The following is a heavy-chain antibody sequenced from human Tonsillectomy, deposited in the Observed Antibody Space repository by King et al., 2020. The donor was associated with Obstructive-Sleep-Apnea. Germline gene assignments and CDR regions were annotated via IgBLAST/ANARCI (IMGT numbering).Heavy chain of an antibody. V-gene: IGHV4-59*08. Sequence: PAGALARTGSVAGGAISNDYGGWIRQPPGKGLQGIGEMYERGNTNFHPSLKSRVPISADTSKIQFPLSLSAVTAADTAVYYCARHRGVEDHGGYGDYFDYWGQGTLVTVSS. D-gene: IGHD5-12*01. J-gene: IGHJ4*02. CDR3: ARHRGVEDHGGYGDYFDY. CDR1: GGAISNDY. CDR2: MYERGNT.